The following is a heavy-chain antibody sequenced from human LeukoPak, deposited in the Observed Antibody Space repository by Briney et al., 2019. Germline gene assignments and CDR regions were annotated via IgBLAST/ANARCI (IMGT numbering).Heavy chain of an antibody. Sequence: GASVKVSCKASGYTFTSYGISWVRQAPGQGLEWMGWISAYNGNTNYAQKLQGRVTMTTDTSTSTAYMELRSLRSDDTAVYYCAREEATYYYDSSGYPLGMDVWGQGTTVTVSS. CDR2: ISAYNGNT. V-gene: IGHV1-18*01. J-gene: IGHJ6*02. CDR3: AREEATYYYDSSGYPLGMDV. CDR1: GYTFTSYG. D-gene: IGHD3-22*01.